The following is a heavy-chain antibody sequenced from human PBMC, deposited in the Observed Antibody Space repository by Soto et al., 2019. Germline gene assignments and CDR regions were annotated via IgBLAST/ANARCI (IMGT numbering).Heavy chain of an antibody. D-gene: IGHD1-26*01. V-gene: IGHV1-69*01. CDR2: ISHIFGTP. CDR1: GGTFSSYT. Sequence: QVQLVQSGAEVKKPGASVTVSCKASGGTFSSYTISWVRQAPGQGLEWMAGISHIFGTPIYAQKFQDRVTLTDDDSTMTAYMEMNRLTSEDTTVYYCARVVVGSRLSLDYWGQGTLVTISS. J-gene: IGHJ4*02. CDR3: ARVVVGSRLSLDY.